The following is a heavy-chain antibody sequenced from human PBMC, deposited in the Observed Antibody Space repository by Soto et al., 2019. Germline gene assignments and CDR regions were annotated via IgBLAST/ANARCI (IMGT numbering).Heavy chain of an antibody. CDR1: GFTFNIYA. D-gene: IGHD6-19*01. V-gene: IGHV3-30-3*01. CDR3: ARDHRDSGWYAVES. Sequence: QVQLVESGGGVVQPGRSLRLSCVASGFTFNIYAMHWVRQAPGKGLEWVAVISYEGSDKYYADSVKGRFTISRDNSKNTLYLQMNSLRPEDTAVYYCARDHRDSGWYAVESWGQGTLVTVSS. J-gene: IGHJ4*02. CDR2: ISYEGSDK.